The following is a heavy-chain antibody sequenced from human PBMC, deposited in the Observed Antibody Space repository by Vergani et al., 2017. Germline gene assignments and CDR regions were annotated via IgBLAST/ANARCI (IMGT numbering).Heavy chain of an antibody. CDR1: GYTFIGYY. D-gene: IGHD3-22*01. J-gene: IGHJ5*02. V-gene: IGHV1-2*02. CDR2: INPNSGGT. CDR3: ARSPTDYYDSGGYSKSPYNWFDP. Sequence: QVQLVQSGAEVKKPGASVKVSCKASGYTFIGYYMHWVRQAPGQGLELMGWINPNSGGTNYAQKFQGRVTMTRDTSSSTAYMELSRLRSDDTAVYYCARSPTDYYDSGGYSKSPYNWFDPWGEGTLVTVSS.